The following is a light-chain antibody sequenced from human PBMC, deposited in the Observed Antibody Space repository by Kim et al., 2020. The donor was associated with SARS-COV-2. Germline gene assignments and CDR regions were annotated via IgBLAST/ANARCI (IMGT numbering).Light chain of an antibody. J-gene: IGLJ3*02. CDR3: SSYTTSSTYL. CDR2: DVY. CDR1: TNDVGNYDY. Sequence: QSSLTQPASVSGSPGQSITISCTGTTNDVGNYDYDSWYQQHPGKAPKLMIYDVYKRPSGVSNRFSGTKSGNTASLTISGLQAEDEADYYCSSYTTSSTYLFGVGTQLTVL. V-gene: IGLV2-14*03.